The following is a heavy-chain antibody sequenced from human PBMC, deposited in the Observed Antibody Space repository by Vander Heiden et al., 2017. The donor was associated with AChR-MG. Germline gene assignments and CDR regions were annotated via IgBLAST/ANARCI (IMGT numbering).Heavy chain of an antibody. V-gene: IGHV3-66*01. CDR1: GFTVSSNY. D-gene: IGHD1-26*01. CDR2: IYSGGST. CDR3: ARVEGATLFVGY. J-gene: IGHJ4*02. Sequence: EVQLVESGGGLVQPGGSLRLSCAASGFTVSSNYMSWVRQASGKGLEWVSVIYSGGSTYYADSVKGRFTISRDNSKNTLYLQMNSLRAEDTAVYYCARVEGATLFVGYWGQGTLVTVSS.